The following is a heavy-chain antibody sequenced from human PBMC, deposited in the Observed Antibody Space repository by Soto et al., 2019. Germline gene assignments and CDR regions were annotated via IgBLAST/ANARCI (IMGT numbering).Heavy chain of an antibody. V-gene: IGHV4-31*03. J-gene: IGHJ5*02. D-gene: IGHD6-13*01. CDR2: IYHNGRP. Sequence: QVQLQESGPGLVKPSQTLSLTCTVSGASMNSGAYYWSWVSQPPGKGLEWIGYIYHNGRPYNNPSLLSRVTMSLDTSKNQFSLNLISVSAAEMAVYYCARVSATGTRWVDPWGQGTLVTVSS. CDR1: GASMNSGAYY. CDR3: ARVSATGTRWVDP.